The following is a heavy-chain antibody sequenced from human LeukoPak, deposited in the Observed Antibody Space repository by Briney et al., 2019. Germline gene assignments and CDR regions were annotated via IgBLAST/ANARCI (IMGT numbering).Heavy chain of an antibody. CDR1: GGSISSGDYY. CDR2: IYYSGST. J-gene: IGHJ4*02. D-gene: IGHD6-13*01. Sequence: PSQTLSLTCTVSGGSISSGDYYWSWIRQPPGTGLEWIGYIYYSGSTYYNPSLKSRVTISVDTSKNQFSLKLSSVTAADTAVYYCARTAGYSSSWGLDYWGQGTLVTASS. CDR3: ARTAGYSSSWGLDY. V-gene: IGHV4-30-4*08.